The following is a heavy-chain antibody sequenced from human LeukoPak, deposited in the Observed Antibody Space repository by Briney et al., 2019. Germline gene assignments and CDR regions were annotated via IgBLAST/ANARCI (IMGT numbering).Heavy chain of an antibody. D-gene: IGHD5-18*01. CDR1: GGSFSGYY. J-gene: IGHJ4*02. CDR2: INHSGST. Sequence: SETLSLTCAVYGGSFSGYYWSWIRQPPGKGREWIGEINHSGSTNYNPPLKSRVTISVDTSKNHFSLKLSSVTAADTAVYYCGRDQGHMVMYYWGQGTLVTVSS. V-gene: IGHV4-34*01. CDR3: GRDQGHMVMYY.